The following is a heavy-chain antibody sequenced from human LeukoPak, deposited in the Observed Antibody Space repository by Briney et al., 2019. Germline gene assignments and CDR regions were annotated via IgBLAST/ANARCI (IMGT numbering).Heavy chain of an antibody. CDR3: AKESGGAYYRY. Sequence: PGGSLRLSCAASGFTFSSYAMSWVRQAPGKGLEWVSVISGSGGRIYYADSVRGRFTISRDNSKNTVYLQMNTLRAEDMALYYCAKESGGAYYRYWGQGTLVTVSS. CDR2: ISGSGGRI. V-gene: IGHV3-23*01. D-gene: IGHD1-26*01. CDR1: GFTFSSYA. J-gene: IGHJ4*02.